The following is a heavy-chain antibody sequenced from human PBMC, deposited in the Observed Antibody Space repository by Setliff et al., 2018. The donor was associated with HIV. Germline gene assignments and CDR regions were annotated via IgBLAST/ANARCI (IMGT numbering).Heavy chain of an antibody. CDR2: LHPGGSDT. CDR1: GYSFSNYW. J-gene: IGHJ5*02. V-gene: IGHV5-51*01. D-gene: IGHD3-10*01. Sequence: PGESLKISCEASGYSFSNYWIAWVRQMPGKGLEWMAILHPGGSDTRYGPSFQGLVTISADKSINTAYLQWNSLKASDTAMYYCARLYGSGSYLENWFDPWGQGTLVTVSS. CDR3: ARLYGSGSYLENWFDP.